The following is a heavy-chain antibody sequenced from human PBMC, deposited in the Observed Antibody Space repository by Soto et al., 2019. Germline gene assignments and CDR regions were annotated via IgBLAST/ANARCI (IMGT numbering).Heavy chain of an antibody. Sequence: SETLSLTCTVSGGSISSYYWTWIRQPSGKGLEWIGRIHTSGSTNYNPSLKSRVTMSVDTSKNQFSLKLSSVTAADTAVYYCARDLTFGQADYWGQGSQVTVSS. V-gene: IGHV4-4*07. CDR3: ARDLTFGQADY. CDR2: IHTSGST. D-gene: IGHD3-10*01. CDR1: GGSISSYY. J-gene: IGHJ4*02.